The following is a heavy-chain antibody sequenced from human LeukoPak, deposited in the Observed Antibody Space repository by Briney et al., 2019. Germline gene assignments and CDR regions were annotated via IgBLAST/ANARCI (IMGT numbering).Heavy chain of an antibody. V-gene: IGHV4-59*12. J-gene: IGHJ4*02. Sequence: MSSETLSLTCTVSGGSISTYYWSWIRQPPWKGLEWIGYIYYNGATDYNPSLKSRVTISVDTSKNQFSLKLSSVTAADTAVYYCARDRWDDSSGYYFDYWGQGTLVTVSS. CDR2: IYYNGAT. CDR3: ARDRWDDSSGYYFDY. D-gene: IGHD3-22*01. CDR1: GGSISTYY.